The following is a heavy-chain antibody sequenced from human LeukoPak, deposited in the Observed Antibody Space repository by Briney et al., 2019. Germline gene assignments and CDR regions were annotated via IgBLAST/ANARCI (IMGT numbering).Heavy chain of an antibody. V-gene: IGHV3-15*01. J-gene: IGHJ4*02. CDR2: TNNKTDGGTT. CDR3: TTTLGYCSSTSCTSLLLN. CDR1: GFTFSNAR. Sequence: GGSLRLSCAASGFTFSNARMSRDRQAPGKGLEWVVRTNNKTDGGTTDYAATVKGRFTISRDDSNNTLYLQMNSLKTEDTAVYYCTTTLGYCSSTSCTSLLLNWGQGTLVTVSS. D-gene: IGHD2-2*01.